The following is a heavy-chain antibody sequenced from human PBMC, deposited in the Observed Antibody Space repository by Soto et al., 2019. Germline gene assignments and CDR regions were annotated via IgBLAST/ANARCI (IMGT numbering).Heavy chain of an antibody. CDR3: ARALVRFLDWIPENYYYGMDV. D-gene: IGHD3-3*01. CDR1: GHTFSAYY. Sequence: ASVKVSCKPSGHTFSAYYIHWVRQAPGQGLEWMGWINPNSGGTNYAQKFQGRVTMTSDTSSRTVYMELSRLRSDDPAVYYCARALVRFLDWIPENYYYGMDVWGQGTTVTVSS. J-gene: IGHJ6*02. V-gene: IGHV1-2*02. CDR2: INPNSGGT.